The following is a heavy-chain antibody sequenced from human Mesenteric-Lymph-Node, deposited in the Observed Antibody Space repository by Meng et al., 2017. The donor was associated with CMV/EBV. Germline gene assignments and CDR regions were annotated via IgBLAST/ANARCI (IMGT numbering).Heavy chain of an antibody. J-gene: IGHJ4*02. CDR3: ASDGYYYDNSGRYYFDY. CDR1: GFTFSGYW. Sequence: GESLKISCAAPGFTFSGYWMNWARQAPGKGLEWVSSISSSSTIYYADSVKGRFTISRDNAKNSLYLQMSSLRAEDTAVYYCASDGYYYDNSGRYYFDYWGQGTLVTVSS. CDR2: ISSSSTI. V-gene: IGHV3-69-1*01. D-gene: IGHD3-22*01.